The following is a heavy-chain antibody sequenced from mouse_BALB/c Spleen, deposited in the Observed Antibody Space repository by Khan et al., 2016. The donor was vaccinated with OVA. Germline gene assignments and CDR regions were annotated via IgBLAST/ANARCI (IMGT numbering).Heavy chain of an antibody. CDR1: GYSITSDYA. D-gene: IGHD3-3*01. Sequence: EVQLQESGPGLVKPSQSLSLTCTVTGYSITSDYAWNWIRQFPGNKLEWMGYISYSGSTSYTPSLKSRISITRNTSKNQFCLQLNPGTTEDTATDVWAGGRTDWGQGTLVTVSA. V-gene: IGHV3-2*02. CDR2: ISYSGST. J-gene: IGHJ3*01. CDR3: AGGRTD.